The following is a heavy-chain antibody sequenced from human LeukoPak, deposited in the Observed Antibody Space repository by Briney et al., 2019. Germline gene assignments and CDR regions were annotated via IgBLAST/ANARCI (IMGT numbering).Heavy chain of an antibody. CDR1: GFTFSSYS. CDR3: ARDSVAPHYYFDY. V-gene: IGHV3-21*01. D-gene: IGHD4-23*01. J-gene: IGHJ4*02. Sequence: PGGSLRLSCAASGFTFSSYSMNWVRQAPGKGLEWVSSISSSSSYIYYADSVKGRFTISRDNAKNSLYLQVNSLRAEDTAVYYCARDSVAPHYYFDYWGQGTLVTVSS. CDR2: ISSSSSYI.